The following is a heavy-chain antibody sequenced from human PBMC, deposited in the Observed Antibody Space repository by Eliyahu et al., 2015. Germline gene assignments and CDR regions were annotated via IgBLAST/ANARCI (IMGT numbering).Heavy chain of an antibody. Sequence: EVKPPGSSVKVSCKASGVTFTDSPISWVRQAPGQGLEWMGGIIPMIPKANYAQRFQGRVTITADDSTDTVYMEMSSLTSDDTAVYFCARDSKSALGKLSFDFAFWGQGALLTVSS. CDR3: ARDSKSALGKLSFDFAF. V-gene: IGHV1-69*01. J-gene: IGHJ4*02. CDR2: IIPMIPKA. D-gene: IGHD3-16*01. CDR1: GVTFTDSP.